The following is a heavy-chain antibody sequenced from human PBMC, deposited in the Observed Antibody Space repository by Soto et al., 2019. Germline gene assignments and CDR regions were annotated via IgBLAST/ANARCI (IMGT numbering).Heavy chain of an antibody. V-gene: IGHV1-69*06. CDR1: GGTFSSYA. J-gene: IGHJ6*02. Sequence: SVKVSCKASGGTFSSYAISWVRQAPGQGLEWMGGIIPIFGTANYAQKFQGRVTITADKSTSTAYMELSSLRSEDTAVYYCARDRRAYGEGYYYYGMDVWGQGTTVTVSS. D-gene: IGHD3-16*01. CDR3: ARDRRAYGEGYYYYGMDV. CDR2: IIPIFGTA.